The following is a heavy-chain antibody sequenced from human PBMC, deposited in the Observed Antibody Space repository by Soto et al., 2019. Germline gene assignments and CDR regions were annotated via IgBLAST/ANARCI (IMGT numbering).Heavy chain of an antibody. D-gene: IGHD2-21*02. J-gene: IGHJ4*02. Sequence: SVKPSCKDCGGTFRSNAISWVRQAPGQRLEWMGGINAINGKANYSQKFQGRVTITRDTSASTAYMELSSLRSEDTAVYYCARDRVTYDYWGQGTLVTVSS. V-gene: IGHV1-69*10. CDR1: GGTFRSNA. CDR3: ARDRVTYDY. CDR2: INAINGKA.